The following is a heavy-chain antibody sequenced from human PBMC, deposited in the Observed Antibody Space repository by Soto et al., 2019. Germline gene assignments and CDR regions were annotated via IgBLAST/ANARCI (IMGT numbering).Heavy chain of an antibody. CDR2: IYATGTT. Sequence: PSETLSLTCTDSGASISGFYWSWIRKSAGKGLEWIGRIYATGTTDYNPSLKRRVMMSVDTSKKQFSLKLRSVSAADTAVYYWVRDGTKTFRDWFDPWGQGISVTVSS. D-gene: IGHD1-1*01. CDR1: GASISGFY. CDR3: VRDGTKTFRDWFDP. J-gene: IGHJ5*02. V-gene: IGHV4-4*07.